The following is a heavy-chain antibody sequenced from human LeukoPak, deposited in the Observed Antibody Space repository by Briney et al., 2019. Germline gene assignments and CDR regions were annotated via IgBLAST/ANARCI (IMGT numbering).Heavy chain of an antibody. CDR1: GGSISSSSYY. CDR2: IYYSGST. Sequence: PSEPVPLTCSVSGGSISSSSYYWGWIPQPPGKGLEWFGSIYYSGSTYYNPSLKSRVTISVDTSKNQLSLKLSSVTPEDTAVYYCARARYYYGSGSYLWFDPWGQGTLVTVSS. J-gene: IGHJ5*02. V-gene: IGHV4-39*07. D-gene: IGHD3-10*01. CDR3: ARARYYYGSGSYLWFDP.